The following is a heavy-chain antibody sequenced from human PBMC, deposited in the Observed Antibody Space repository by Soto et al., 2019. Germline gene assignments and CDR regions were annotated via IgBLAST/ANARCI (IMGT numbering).Heavy chain of an antibody. CDR3: ASLPYVVAGIIGGNWIDP. CDR2: IYIGDSET. J-gene: IGHJ5*02. Sequence: EVQLVQSGPEVKKPGESLKISCKGTGSRFTTSWIGWVRQMPGKGLEWMGLIYIGDSETRYSPSFEGHVTISAAESTSTSSWQWSSLQDSDTAIYYCASLPYVVAGIIGGNWIDPWGQGTLVTVSS. V-gene: IGHV5-51*01. D-gene: IGHD6-19*01. CDR1: GSRFTTSW.